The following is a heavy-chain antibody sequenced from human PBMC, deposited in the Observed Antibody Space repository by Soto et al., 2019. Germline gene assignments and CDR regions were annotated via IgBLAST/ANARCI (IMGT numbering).Heavy chain of an antibody. J-gene: IGHJ5*02. CDR3: SRERPDGSRLDP. CDR2: IYYSGST. V-gene: IGHV4-30-4*01. Sequence: QVQLQESGPGLVKPSQTLSLTCTFSGGSISSGDYYWSWIRKPPGKGLEWIGYIYYSGSTYYNPSLQSRDIISVDTSKNQFSLKLSSGTAADTAVYYCSRERPDGSRLDPWGQGTLVTVSS. CDR1: GGSISSGDYY. D-gene: IGHD6-13*01.